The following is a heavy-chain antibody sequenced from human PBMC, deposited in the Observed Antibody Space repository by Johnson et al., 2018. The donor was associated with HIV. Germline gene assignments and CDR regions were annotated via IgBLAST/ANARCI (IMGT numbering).Heavy chain of an antibody. D-gene: IGHD6-19*01. Sequence: VQLVVSGGGVVQPGRSLRLSCAASGFTFSSYWMSWVRQAPGKGLEWVANIKQDGSEKYYVDSVKGRFTISRDNAKNSLYLQMNSLRAEDTAVYYCARADVMSSGWSGDAFDIWGQGTMVTVSS. CDR2: IKQDGSEK. J-gene: IGHJ3*02. CDR3: ARADVMSSGWSGDAFDI. V-gene: IGHV3-7*01. CDR1: GFTFSSYW.